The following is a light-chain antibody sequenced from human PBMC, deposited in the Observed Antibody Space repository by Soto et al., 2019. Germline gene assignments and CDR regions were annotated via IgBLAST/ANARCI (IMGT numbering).Light chain of an antibody. Sequence: QSVLTQPPSASGTPGQRVTISCSGSSSNIGSNYVYWYQQLPGTAPELLIYRNNQRPSGVPDRFSGSKSGTSASLAISGLRSEDEADYYCAAWDDSLSVVVFGGGTKLTVL. CDR3: AAWDDSLSVVV. CDR2: RNN. CDR1: SSNIGSNY. J-gene: IGLJ2*01. V-gene: IGLV1-47*01.